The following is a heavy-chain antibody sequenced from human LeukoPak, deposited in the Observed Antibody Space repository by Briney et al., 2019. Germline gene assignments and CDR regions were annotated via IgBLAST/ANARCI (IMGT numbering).Heavy chain of an antibody. Sequence: SVTVSFKASGGTFINYAISWVRQAPGQGLEWMGGIIPIFGIENYPQKFQGRVTITADKSTSTAYMELSSLRSEDTAVYYCASLYCSSTSCYQPSGGMDVWGQGTTVTVSS. J-gene: IGHJ6*02. CDR3: ASLYCSSTSCYQPSGGMDV. V-gene: IGHV1-69*10. D-gene: IGHD2-2*01. CDR1: GGTFINYA. CDR2: IIPIFGIE.